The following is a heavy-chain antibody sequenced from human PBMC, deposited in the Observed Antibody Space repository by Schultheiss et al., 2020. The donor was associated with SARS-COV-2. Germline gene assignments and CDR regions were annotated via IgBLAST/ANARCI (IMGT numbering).Heavy chain of an antibody. CDR2: INHSGST. CDR1: GGSISSYY. CDR3: ARRGKGQPDY. Sequence: SQTLSLTCTVSGGSISSYYWGWIRQPPGKGLEWIGEINHSGSTNYNPSLKSRVTISVDTSKNQFSLKLSSVTAADTAVYYCARRGKGQPDYWGQGTLVTVSS. V-gene: IGHV4-34*01. J-gene: IGHJ4*02. D-gene: IGHD3-16*01.